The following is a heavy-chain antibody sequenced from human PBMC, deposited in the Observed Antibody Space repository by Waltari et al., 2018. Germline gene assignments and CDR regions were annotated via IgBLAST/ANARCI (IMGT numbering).Heavy chain of an antibody. J-gene: IGHJ6*03. CDR1: GGTFSSYA. Sequence: QVQLVQSGAEVKKPGSSVKVSCKASGGTFSSYAISWVRQAPGQGLEWMGGIIPIFGTANYAQKFQGRVTITTDESTSTAYMELSSLRSEDTAVYYCARYLMPTMVRGAAYYYYMDVWGKGTTVTVSS. CDR2: IIPIFGTA. V-gene: IGHV1-69*05. D-gene: IGHD3-10*01. CDR3: ARYLMPTMVRGAAYYYYMDV.